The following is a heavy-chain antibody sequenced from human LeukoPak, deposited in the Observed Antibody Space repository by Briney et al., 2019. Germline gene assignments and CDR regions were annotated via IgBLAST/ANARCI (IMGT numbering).Heavy chain of an antibody. V-gene: IGHV1-69*13. D-gene: IGHD1-26*01. CDR1: GYSLTEFS. CDR2: IIPIFGTA. CDR3: ARLPMRIVGATLPFDI. J-gene: IGHJ3*02. Sequence: ASVNVSCKVSGYSLTEFSMHWVRQAPGQGLEWMGGIIPIFGTANYVQKFQGRVTITADESTSTACMELSSLRSEDTAVYYCARLPMRIVGATLPFDIWGQGTMVTVSS.